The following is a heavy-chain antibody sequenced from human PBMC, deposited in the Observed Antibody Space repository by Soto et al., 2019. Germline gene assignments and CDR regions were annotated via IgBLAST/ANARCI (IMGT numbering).Heavy chain of an antibody. CDR3: ARDRGVLRLDY. J-gene: IGHJ4*02. D-gene: IGHD3-16*01. CDR1: GGTFSSYA. V-gene: IGHV1-69*13. CDR2: IIPIFGTA. Sequence: GASVKVSCKASGGTFSSYAISWVRQAPGQGLEWMGGIIPIFGTANYAQKFQGRVTITADESTSTAYMELSSLRSEDTAVYYCARDRGVLRLDYWGQGTLVPVSS.